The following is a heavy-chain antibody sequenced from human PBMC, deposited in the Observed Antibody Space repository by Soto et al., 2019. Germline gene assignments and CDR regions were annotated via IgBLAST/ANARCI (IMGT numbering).Heavy chain of an antibody. D-gene: IGHD6-19*01. CDR2: ISYDGSNK. CDR3: ASPREGQWLVFDH. Sequence: GGSLRLSCAASGFTFSSYGMHWVRQAPGKGLEWVAVISYDGSNKYYAESVKGRFTISRDDSKNTVFLQMNSLKVEDTAAYFCASPREGQWLVFDHWGQRTLVTVSS. CDR1: GFTFSSYG. V-gene: IGHV3-30*03. J-gene: IGHJ4*02.